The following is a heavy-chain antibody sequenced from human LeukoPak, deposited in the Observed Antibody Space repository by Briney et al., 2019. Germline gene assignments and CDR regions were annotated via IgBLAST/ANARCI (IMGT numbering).Heavy chain of an antibody. CDR3: ARVGGSSDFDY. Sequence: PGGSLRLSCAASGFTFSSYWMHWVRQAPGRGLVWVSRIDTDGSSTSYADSVKGRFTVSRDNAKNKLYLQMNSLRAEDTAVYYCARVGGSSDFDYWGQGTLVTVSS. V-gene: IGHV3-74*01. D-gene: IGHD3-10*01. CDR1: GFTFSSYW. J-gene: IGHJ4*02. CDR2: IDTDGSST.